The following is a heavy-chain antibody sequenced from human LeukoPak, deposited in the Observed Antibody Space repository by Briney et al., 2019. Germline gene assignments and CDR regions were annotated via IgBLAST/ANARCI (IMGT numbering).Heavy chain of an antibody. D-gene: IGHD4-17*01. CDR3: ARGDYGDYQDY. CDR1: GGSISSYY. J-gene: IGHJ4*02. CDR2: IYYSGST. Sequence: SETLSLTCTVSGGSISSYYWSWIRQPPGKGLEWIGYIYYSGSTNYNPSLKSRVTISVDTSKNQFSLKLSSVTATGTAVYYCARGDYGDYQDYWGQGTLVTVSS. V-gene: IGHV4-59*01.